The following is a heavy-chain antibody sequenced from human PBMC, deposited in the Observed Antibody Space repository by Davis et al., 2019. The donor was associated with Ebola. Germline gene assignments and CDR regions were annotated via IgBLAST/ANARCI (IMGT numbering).Heavy chain of an antibody. V-gene: IGHV3-30*04. CDR3: VRAVFHEVLDY. CDR2: TSHNERER. Sequence: GESLKISCVASGFTFSNHAMHWVRQAPGKGLEWVAVTSHNERERFYADSVKGRFTISRDNSENTLYLQMSSLTVDETAVYYCVRAVFHEVLDYWGQGTPVTVSS. CDR1: GFTFSNHA. D-gene: IGHD3-3*01. J-gene: IGHJ4*02.